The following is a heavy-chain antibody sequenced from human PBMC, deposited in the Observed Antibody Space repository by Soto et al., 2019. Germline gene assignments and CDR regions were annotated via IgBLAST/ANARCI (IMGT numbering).Heavy chain of an antibody. V-gene: IGHV3-30*18. CDR1: GFTFSTCG. J-gene: IGHJ4*02. D-gene: IGHD5-12*01. CDR2: ISYDGSNK. CDR3: AKEDGDGYHYPDY. Sequence: GSLRLSCAASGFTFSTCGMHWVRQAPGKGLEWVALISYDGSNKYYADSVKGRFTISRDNSKNTLYLQMDSLRAEDTDVYYCAKEDGDGYHYPDYWGPGTLVTVSS.